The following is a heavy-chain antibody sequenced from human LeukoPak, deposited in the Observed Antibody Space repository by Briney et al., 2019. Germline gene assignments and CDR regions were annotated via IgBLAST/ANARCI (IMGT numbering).Heavy chain of an antibody. CDR3: ARGYSTSHYYLDV. D-gene: IGHD2/OR15-2a*01. CDR2: LWYDGTNK. Sequence: GGSLRLSCEASGFSFSRYGMHWVRQAPGKELEWLALLWYDGTNKYYADSVGGRFSISRDNSRNTLYLEMSSLRADDTAVYYCARGYSTSHYYLDVWGKGTTVTVSS. J-gene: IGHJ6*03. CDR1: GFSFSRYG. V-gene: IGHV3-30*02.